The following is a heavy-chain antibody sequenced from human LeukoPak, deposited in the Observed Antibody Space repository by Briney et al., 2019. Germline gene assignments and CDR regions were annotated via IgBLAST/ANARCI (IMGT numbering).Heavy chain of an antibody. CDR3: ARAAGATYLSAFDI. D-gene: IGHD1-26*01. Sequence: ASVKVSCKASGYTFTSYGTSWVRQAPGQGLEWMGWISAYNGNTNYAQKLQGRVTMTTDTSTSTAYMELRSLRSDDTAVYYCARAAGATYLSAFDIWGQGTMVTVSS. CDR2: ISAYNGNT. CDR1: GYTFTSYG. J-gene: IGHJ3*02. V-gene: IGHV1-18*01.